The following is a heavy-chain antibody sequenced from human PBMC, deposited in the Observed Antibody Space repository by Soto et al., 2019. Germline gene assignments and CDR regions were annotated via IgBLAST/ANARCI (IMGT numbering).Heavy chain of an antibody. D-gene: IGHD3-3*01. CDR3: ARAGDYDFWSGYSNDAFDI. J-gene: IGHJ3*02. Sequence: PSETLSLTXTVPSGSMSGYYWNWIRQPPGKGLEWIGYIYYSGSTNYNPSLKSRVTISVDTSKNQFSLKLSSVTAADTAVYYCARAGDYDFWSGYSNDAFDIWGQGTMVTVSS. CDR2: IYYSGST. CDR1: SGSMSGYY. V-gene: IGHV4-59*01.